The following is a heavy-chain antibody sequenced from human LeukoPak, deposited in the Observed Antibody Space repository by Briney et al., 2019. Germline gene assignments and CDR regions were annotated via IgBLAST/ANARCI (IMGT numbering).Heavy chain of an antibody. J-gene: IGHJ4*02. V-gene: IGHV1-2*02. Sequence: ASVTVSCKASGYVFASHWLHWVRQAPGQGLEWVGYIKPDSDATDLAQRFQGRVTFTRDTSISTAYLELNGLTADDTAVYFCAKDDPHQRFDNWGQGTLVTVSS. D-gene: IGHD2-2*01. CDR3: AKDDPHQRFDN. CDR1: GYVFASHW. CDR2: IKPDSDAT.